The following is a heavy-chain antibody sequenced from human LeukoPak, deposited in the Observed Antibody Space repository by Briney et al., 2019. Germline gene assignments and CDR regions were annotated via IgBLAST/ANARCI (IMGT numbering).Heavy chain of an antibody. CDR3: ARDRDSSSWYGFDY. D-gene: IGHD6-13*01. Sequence: PGGSLRLSCSASGFTFSNYGMHWVRQAPGKGLEWVAVIRYDGSNKYYADYVKGRFTISRDNSKNTLYLQMNSLRDEDTAVYYCARDRDSSSWYGFDYWGQGTLVTVSS. J-gene: IGHJ4*02. V-gene: IGHV3-33*01. CDR2: IRYDGSNK. CDR1: GFTFSNYG.